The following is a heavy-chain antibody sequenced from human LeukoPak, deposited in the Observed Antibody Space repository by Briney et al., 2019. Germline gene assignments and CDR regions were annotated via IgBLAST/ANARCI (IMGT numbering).Heavy chain of an antibody. J-gene: IGHJ5*02. CDR2: IWYDGSNK. CDR1: GFTFSSYG. CDR3: ARGGRRYNWFDP. Sequence: PGRSLRLSCAASGFTFSSYGMHWVRQAPGKGLEWVAVIWYDGSNKYYADSVKGRFTISRDNSKNTLYLQMNSLRAEDRAVYYCARGGRRYNWFDPWGQGTLVTVSS. D-gene: IGHD3-16*01. V-gene: IGHV3-33*01.